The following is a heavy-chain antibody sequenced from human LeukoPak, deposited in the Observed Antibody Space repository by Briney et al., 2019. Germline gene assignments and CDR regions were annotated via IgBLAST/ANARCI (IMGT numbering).Heavy chain of an antibody. D-gene: IGHD5-12*01. V-gene: IGHV4-61*05. J-gene: IGHJ3*02. CDR2: IYYSGNT. CDR1: GGSISDIINY. Sequence: SETLSLTCTVSGGSISDIINYWGWIRQPPGKGLEWIGYIYYSGNTNYIPSLKGRVTMSVDTSKNQFSLKLTSVTAADTAVYYCARVIGGFDSAFDIWGQGTMVTVSS. CDR3: ARVIGGFDSAFDI.